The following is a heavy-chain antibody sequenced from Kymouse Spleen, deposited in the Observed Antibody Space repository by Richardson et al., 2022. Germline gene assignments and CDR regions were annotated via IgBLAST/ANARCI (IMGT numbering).Heavy chain of an antibody. CDR3: ARDRDSGSYFYYYYYGMDV. D-gene: IGHD1-26*01. J-gene: IGHJ6*02. Sequence: QVQLQESGPGLVKPSETLSLTCTVSGGSVSSGSYYWSWIRQPPGKGLEWIGYIYYSGSTNYNPSLKSRVTISVDTSKNQFSLKLSSVTAADTAVYYCARDRDSGSYFYYYYYGMDVWGQGTTVTVSS. V-gene: IGHV4-61*01. CDR1: GGSVSSGSYY. CDR2: IYYSGST.